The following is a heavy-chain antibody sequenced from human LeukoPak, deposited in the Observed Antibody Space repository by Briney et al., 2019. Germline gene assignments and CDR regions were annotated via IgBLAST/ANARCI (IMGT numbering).Heavy chain of an antibody. CDR3: ARLSNYGGEFDY. Sequence: SQTLSLTCAISGDDVSTNSATWNWIRASPSRGLEWLEKTYYTSKWFTDYAESVKSRVDISPDTAKNQFSLQLNSVTPDDTAVYYCARLSNYGGEFDYWGQGTLVTVSS. CDR2: TYYTSKWFT. J-gene: IGHJ4*02. V-gene: IGHV6-1*01. CDR1: GDDVSTNSAT. D-gene: IGHD3-16*01.